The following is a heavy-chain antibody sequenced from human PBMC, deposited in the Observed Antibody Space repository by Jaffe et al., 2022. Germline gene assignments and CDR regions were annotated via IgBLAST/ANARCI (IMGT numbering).Heavy chain of an antibody. V-gene: IGHV2-5*02. CDR1: GFSLNTSGVN. J-gene: IGHJ4*02. CDR2: IYWDDDK. Sequence: QITLKESGPTLVKPTQTLTLTCTFSGFSLNTSGVNVGWIRQPPGKALEWLALIYWDDDKRYSPSLKSRLTITKDTSKNQLVLTMTNMDPVDTATYYCAHSPSYSGYDTYYFDYWGQGTLVTVSS. D-gene: IGHD5-12*01. CDR3: AHSPSYSGYDTYYFDY.